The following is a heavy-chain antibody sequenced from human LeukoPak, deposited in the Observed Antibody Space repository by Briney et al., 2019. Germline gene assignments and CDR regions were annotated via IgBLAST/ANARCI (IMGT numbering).Heavy chain of an antibody. Sequence: PGGSLRLSCAASGFTFSSYAMHWVRQAPGKGLEWVAVISYDGSNKYYADSVKGRFTISRDNSKNTLYLQMNSLRAEDTAVYYCARGGHKSRIAVAGFNWFDPWGQGTLVTVSS. J-gene: IGHJ5*02. CDR2: ISYDGSNK. V-gene: IGHV3-30-3*01. CDR1: GFTFSSYA. CDR3: ARGGHKSRIAVAGFNWFDP. D-gene: IGHD6-19*01.